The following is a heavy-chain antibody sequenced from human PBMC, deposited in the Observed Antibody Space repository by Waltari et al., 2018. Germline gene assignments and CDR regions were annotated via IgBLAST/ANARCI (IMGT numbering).Heavy chain of an antibody. J-gene: IGHJ4*02. CDR2: IHHSGGT. Sequence: QVQLQESGPGLVKPSATLSLTCAVSGYSITSGYDCGWLRRPPGKGLEWIGNIHHSGGTYYNPSLKSRVSMLIYTSKNQFSLKLSSVTAADTAMYYCARGGNYYGSGSYYFWGQGTLVTVSS. V-gene: IGHV4-38-2*01. D-gene: IGHD3-10*01. CDR3: ARGGNYYGSGSYYF. CDR1: GYSITSGYD.